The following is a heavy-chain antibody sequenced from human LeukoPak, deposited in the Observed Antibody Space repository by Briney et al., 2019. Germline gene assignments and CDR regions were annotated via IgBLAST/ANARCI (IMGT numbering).Heavy chain of an antibody. Sequence: ASVTVSCTASGYTFTGYYMHWVRQAPGQGLEWMGWINPNSGGTNYAQKFQGRVTMTRDTSISTAYMELSRLRSDDTAVYYCARSSSSGWYVYWGQGTLVTVSS. D-gene: IGHD6-19*01. CDR1: GYTFTGYY. CDR2: INPNSGGT. J-gene: IGHJ4*02. V-gene: IGHV1-2*02. CDR3: ARSSSSGWYVY.